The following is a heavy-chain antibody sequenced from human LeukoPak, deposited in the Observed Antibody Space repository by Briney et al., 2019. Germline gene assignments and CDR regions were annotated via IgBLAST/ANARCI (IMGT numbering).Heavy chain of an antibody. V-gene: IGHV1-18*01. D-gene: IGHD6-19*01. CDR2: ISACNGNT. CDR1: GYTFTNYG. Sequence: ASVKVSCKASGYTFTNYGISWVRQAPGQGLEWMGWISACNGNTNYAQKFQGRVTITADKSTSTAYMELSSLRSEDTAVYYCARDKTEQWLVQRAWFDPWGQGTLVTVSS. CDR3: ARDKTEQWLVQRAWFDP. J-gene: IGHJ5*02.